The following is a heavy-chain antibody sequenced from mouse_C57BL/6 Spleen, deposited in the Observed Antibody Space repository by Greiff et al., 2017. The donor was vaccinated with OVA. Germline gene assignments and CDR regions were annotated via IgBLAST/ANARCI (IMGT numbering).Heavy chain of an antibody. CDR3: ARNDYDGGWYFDV. D-gene: IGHD2-4*01. CDR1: GYTFTDYY. J-gene: IGHJ1*03. V-gene: IGHV1-75*01. CDR2: IFPGSGST. Sequence: QVQLQQPGPELVKPGASVKISCKASGYTFTDYYINWVKQRPGQGLEWIGWIFPGSGSTYYNEKFKGKATLTVDKSSSTAYMLLSSLTSEDSAVYSCARNDYDGGWYFDVWGTGTTVTVSS.